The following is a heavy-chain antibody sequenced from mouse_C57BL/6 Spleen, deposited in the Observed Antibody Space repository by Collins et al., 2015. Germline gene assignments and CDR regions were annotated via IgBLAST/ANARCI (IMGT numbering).Heavy chain of an antibody. Sequence: QVQLQQPGAELVMPGASVKLSCKASGYTFTSYWMHWVKQRPGQGLEWIGEIDPSDSYTNYNQKFKGKSTLTVDKSSSTAYMQLSSLTSEDSAVYYCARHYYGSSHYYAMDYWGQGTSVTVSS. CDR1: GYTFTSYW. V-gene: IGHV1-69*01. J-gene: IGHJ4*01. D-gene: IGHD1-1*01. CDR3: ARHYYGSSHYYAMDY. CDR2: IDPSDSYT.